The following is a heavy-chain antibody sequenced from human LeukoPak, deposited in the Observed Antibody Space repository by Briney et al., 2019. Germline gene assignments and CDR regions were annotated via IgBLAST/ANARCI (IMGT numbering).Heavy chain of an antibody. V-gene: IGHV4-30-2*01. CDR1: GGSISSGGYS. D-gene: IGHD3-10*01. CDR2: IYHSGST. J-gene: IGHJ4*02. Sequence: PSETLSLTCAASGGSISSGGYSWSWIRQPPGKGLEWIGYIYHSGSTYYNPSLKSRVTISVDRSKNQFSLKLSSVTAADTAVYYCARDLRSTGNYFDYWGQGTLVTVSS. CDR3: ARDLRSTGNYFDY.